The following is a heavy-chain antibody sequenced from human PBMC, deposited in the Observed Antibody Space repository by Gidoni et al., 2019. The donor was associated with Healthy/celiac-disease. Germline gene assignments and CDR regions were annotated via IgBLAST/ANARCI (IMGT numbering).Heavy chain of an antibody. CDR3: ARDGPYGDYSFDY. J-gene: IGHJ4*02. CDR2: ISSSSSYI. D-gene: IGHD4-17*01. CDR1: GFTFSSYS. V-gene: IGHV3-21*01. Sequence: EVQLVESGGGLAKPGGSLRLSCAASGFTFSSYSMNWVRQAPGKGLEWVSSISSSSSYIYYADSVKGRFTISRDNAKNSLYLQMNSLRAEDTAVYYCARDGPYGDYSFDYWGQGTLVTVSS.